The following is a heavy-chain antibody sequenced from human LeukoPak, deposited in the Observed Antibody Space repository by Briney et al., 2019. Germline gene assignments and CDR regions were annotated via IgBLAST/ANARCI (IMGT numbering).Heavy chain of an antibody. D-gene: IGHD4-17*01. CDR1: GFTFSSYA. J-gene: IGHJ3*02. CDR3: AKPLQGGDYGDAFDI. Sequence: GGSLRLSCAASGFTFSSYAMSWVRQAPGKGLEWVSAISGSGGSTYYADSVKGRFTISRDNSKNTLYLQMTSLRAEDTAVYYCAKPLQGGDYGDAFDIWGQGTMVTVSS. V-gene: IGHV3-23*01. CDR2: ISGSGGST.